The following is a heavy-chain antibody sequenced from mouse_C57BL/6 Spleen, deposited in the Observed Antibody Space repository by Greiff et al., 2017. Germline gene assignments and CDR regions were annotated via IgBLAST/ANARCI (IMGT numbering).Heavy chain of an antibody. Sequence: EVQGVESGGGLVKPGGSLKLSCAASGFTFSDYGMHWVRQAPEKGLEWVAYISSGSSTIYYADTVTGRFTISRDNAENTLFLQVTSPRSEDTAMCYYARRGGYYGYFDVWGTGTTVTVSA. CDR2: ISSGSSTI. V-gene: IGHV5-17*01. CDR1: GFTFSDYG. D-gene: IGHD1-1*02. CDR3: ARRGGYYGYFDV. J-gene: IGHJ1*03.